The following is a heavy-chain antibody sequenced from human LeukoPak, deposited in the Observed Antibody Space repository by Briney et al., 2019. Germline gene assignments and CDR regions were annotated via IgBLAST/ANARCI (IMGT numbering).Heavy chain of an antibody. J-gene: IGHJ4*02. Sequence: SETLSLTCTVSGGSISSYYWSWIRQPPGKGLEWIGYIYYSGSTNYNPTLKSRVTISVDTSKNQFSLKLTSVTAADTAIYYCARWSSGDYYYVDYWGQGTLVTVSS. V-gene: IGHV4-59*12. CDR3: ARWSSGDYYYVDY. CDR1: GGSISSYY. D-gene: IGHD3-22*01. CDR2: IYYSGST.